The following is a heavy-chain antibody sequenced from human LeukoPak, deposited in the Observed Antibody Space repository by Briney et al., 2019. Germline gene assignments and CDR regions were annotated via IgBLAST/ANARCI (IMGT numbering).Heavy chain of an antibody. D-gene: IGHD2-2*01. Sequence: GGSLRLSCAASGFTFSSYAMHWVRQAPGKGLEWVAVISYDGSNKYYADSVKGRFTISRDNSKNTLYLQMNSLRAEDTAVYYCARDTGYCSSTSCYVFDYWGQGTLVTVSS. CDR1: GFTFSSYA. CDR3: ARDTGYCSSTSCYVFDY. V-gene: IGHV3-30*04. J-gene: IGHJ4*02. CDR2: ISYDGSNK.